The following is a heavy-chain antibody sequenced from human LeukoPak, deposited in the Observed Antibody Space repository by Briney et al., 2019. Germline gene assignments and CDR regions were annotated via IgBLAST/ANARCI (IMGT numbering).Heavy chain of an antibody. D-gene: IGHD1-26*01. Sequence: ASVKVSCKASGGTFSSYAISWVRQAPGQGLEWMGWINPNSGGTNYAQKFQGRVTMTRDTSISTAYMELSRLRSDDTAVYYCARDDGSSIFDYWGQGTLVTVSS. CDR1: GGTFSSYA. J-gene: IGHJ4*02. CDR2: INPNSGGT. V-gene: IGHV1-2*02. CDR3: ARDDGSSIFDY.